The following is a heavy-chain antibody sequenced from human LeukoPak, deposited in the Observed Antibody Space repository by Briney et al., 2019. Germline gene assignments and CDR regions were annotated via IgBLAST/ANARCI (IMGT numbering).Heavy chain of an antibody. CDR1: GGSISSGDYY. D-gene: IGHD6-19*01. CDR2: IYYSGST. Sequence: PSETLSLTCTVSGGSISSGDYYWSWIRQPPGKGLEWIGYIYYSGSTYYNPSLKSRVTISVDTSKNQFSLKLSSVTAADTAVYYCARDRGGGWYRPNWFDPWGQGTLVTVSS. V-gene: IGHV4-30-4*08. CDR3: ARDRGGGWYRPNWFDP. J-gene: IGHJ5*02.